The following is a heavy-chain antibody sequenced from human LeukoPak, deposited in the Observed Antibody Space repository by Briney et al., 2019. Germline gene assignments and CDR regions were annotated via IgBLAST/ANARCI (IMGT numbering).Heavy chain of an antibody. J-gene: IGHJ4*02. V-gene: IGHV3-23*01. CDR3: ARVVPPTDYGSGSYFWDPYYFDY. D-gene: IGHD3-10*01. Sequence: GGSLRLSCAASGFTFSSYAMSWVRQAPGKGLEWVSAISGSSDSTYYADSVKGRFTISRDNSKNTLYLQMNSLRAEDTAVYYCARVVPPTDYGSGSYFWDPYYFDYWGQGTLVTVSS. CDR1: GFTFSSYA. CDR2: ISGSSDST.